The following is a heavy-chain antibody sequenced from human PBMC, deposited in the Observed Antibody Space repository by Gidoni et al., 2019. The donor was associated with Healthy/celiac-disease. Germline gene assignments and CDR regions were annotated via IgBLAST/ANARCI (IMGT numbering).Heavy chain of an antibody. J-gene: IGHJ4*02. V-gene: IGHV3-30-3*01. CDR3: ARDGGHYDILTGYHDY. Sequence: SSYAMHWVRQAPGKGLEWVAVISYDGSNKYYADSVKGRFTISRDNSKNTLYLQMNSLRAEDTAVYYCARDGGHYDILTGYHDYWGQGTLVTVSS. CDR1: SSYA. D-gene: IGHD3-9*01. CDR2: ISYDGSNK.